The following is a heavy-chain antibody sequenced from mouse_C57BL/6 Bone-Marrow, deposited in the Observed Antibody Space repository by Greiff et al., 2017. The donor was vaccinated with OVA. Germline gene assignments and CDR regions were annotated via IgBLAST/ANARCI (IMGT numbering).Heavy chain of an antibody. CDR2: IDPSDSGT. D-gene: IGHD1-1*01. J-gene: IGHJ1*03. CDR3: ARDGSSYVWYFDG. V-gene: IGHV1-52*01. Sequence: VQLQQPGAELVRPGSSVKLSCKASGYTFTSYWMHWVKQRPIQGLEWIGNIDPSDSGTHSNQKFKDKATLTVAKSSSTAYMQLGSLTSEDSAVYYCARDGSSYVWYFDGWGTGTTVTVSS. CDR1: GYTFTSYW.